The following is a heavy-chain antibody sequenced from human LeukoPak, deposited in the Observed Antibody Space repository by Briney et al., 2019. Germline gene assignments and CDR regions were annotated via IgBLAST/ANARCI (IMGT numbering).Heavy chain of an antibody. CDR3: ARLSQTPDYYGGGGYYFLGY. V-gene: IGHV1-8*01. Sequence: ASVKVSCKASRYTFTSYDINWVRQAPGQRLEWMGWMNPNTGNTGYAQKFQGRVTMTRDTSINTAYLELRSLRSDDTAIYYCARLSQTPDYYGGGGYYFLGYWGQGTLVTVSS. J-gene: IGHJ4*02. CDR2: MNPNTGNT. D-gene: IGHD3-22*01. CDR1: RYTFTSYD.